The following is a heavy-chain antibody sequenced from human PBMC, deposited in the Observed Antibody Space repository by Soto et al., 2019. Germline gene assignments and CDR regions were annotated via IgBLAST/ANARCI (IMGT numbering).Heavy chain of an antibody. J-gene: IGHJ6*02. CDR1: GYSFTSYW. CDR2: IYPGDSDT. D-gene: IGHD1-26*01. Sequence: GEALKISCKGSGYSFTSYWIGWVRQMPGKGLEWMGIIYPGDSDTRYSPSFQGQVTISADKSIRTAYLQWSSLKASDTAMYYCARRLYSGSYYRYYYGLDVWGQGTTVTVSS. CDR3: ARRLYSGSYYRYYYGLDV. V-gene: IGHV5-51*01.